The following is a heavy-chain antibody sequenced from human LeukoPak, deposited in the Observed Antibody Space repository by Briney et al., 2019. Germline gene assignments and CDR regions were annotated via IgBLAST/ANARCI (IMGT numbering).Heavy chain of an antibody. Sequence: GGSLRLSCAASGFTFSDYYMSWIRQAPGKGLEWVSYISSSGSTIYYADSVKGRFTISRDNAKNSLYLQMNSLRAEDTAVYYCARAYPKRYCNGGSCQQNWFDPWGQGTLVTVSS. CDR2: ISSSGSTI. J-gene: IGHJ5*02. CDR3: ARAYPKRYCNGGSCQQNWFDP. CDR1: GFTFSDYY. V-gene: IGHV3-11*01. D-gene: IGHD2-15*01.